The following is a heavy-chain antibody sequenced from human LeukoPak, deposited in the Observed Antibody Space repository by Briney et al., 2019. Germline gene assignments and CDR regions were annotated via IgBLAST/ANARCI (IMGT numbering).Heavy chain of an antibody. CDR3: VKDLYKGDSASWYFFHY. V-gene: IGHV3-64D*06. J-gene: IGHJ4*02. CDR1: GFTFDNYA. CDR2: ISANGGST. D-gene: IGHD6-13*01. Sequence: GGSLRLSCAASGFTFDNYAMTWVRQAPGKGLEYVSAISANGGSTYYADSVKGRFTISRDTSKNTLYLQMSSLRAEDTAMYHCVKDLYKGDSASWYFFHYWGQGTLVTVSS.